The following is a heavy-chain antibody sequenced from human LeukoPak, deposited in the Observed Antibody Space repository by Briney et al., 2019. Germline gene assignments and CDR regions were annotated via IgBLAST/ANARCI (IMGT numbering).Heavy chain of an antibody. CDR3: ARAYYDSSGLITSWFDP. CDR1: GYTFTSYY. J-gene: IGHJ5*02. Sequence: ASVKVSCKASGYTFTSYYMHWVRQAPGQGLEWMGIINPSGGSTGYAQKFQGRVTMTRDMSTSTVYMELSSLRSEDTAVYYCARAYYDSSGLITSWFDPWGQGTLVTVSS. CDR2: INPSGGST. D-gene: IGHD3-22*01. V-gene: IGHV1-46*01.